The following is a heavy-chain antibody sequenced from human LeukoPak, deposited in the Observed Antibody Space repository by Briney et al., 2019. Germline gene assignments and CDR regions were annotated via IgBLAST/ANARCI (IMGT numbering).Heavy chain of an antibody. CDR3: ARDDAVAGDAFDY. CDR2: IFKTGSTT. J-gene: IGHJ4*02. V-gene: IGHV3-23*05. D-gene: IGHD6-19*01. Sequence: GGSLRLSCAASGFIFSGYAMSWVRQAPGKGLECVSTIFKTGSTTYYADSVRGRFTISRDNAKNSLYLQMNSLRAEDTALYHCARDDAVAGDAFDYWGQGTLVTVSS. CDR1: GFIFSGYA.